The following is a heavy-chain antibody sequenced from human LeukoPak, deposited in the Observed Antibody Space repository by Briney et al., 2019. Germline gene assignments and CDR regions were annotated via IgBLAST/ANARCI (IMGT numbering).Heavy chain of an antibody. J-gene: IGHJ3*02. V-gene: IGHV3-23*01. CDR2: ISGSGGST. Sequence: PGGSLRLSCAASGFTFSNYGMHWVRQAPGKGLEWVSAISGSGGSTYYADSVKGRLTISRDNSKNTLYLQMNSLRAEDTAVYYCAKDNMITFGGVIDDAFDIWGQGTMVTVSS. D-gene: IGHD3-16*02. CDR1: GFTFSNYG. CDR3: AKDNMITFGGVIDDAFDI.